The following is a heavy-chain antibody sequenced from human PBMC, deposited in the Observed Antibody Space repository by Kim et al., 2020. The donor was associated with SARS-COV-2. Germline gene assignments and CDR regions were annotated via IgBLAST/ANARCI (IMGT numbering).Heavy chain of an antibody. D-gene: IGHD1-26*01. Sequence: GALRLSCAASGFTFSSYGMHWVRQAPGKGLEWVAVISYDGSNKYYADSVKGRFTISRDNSKNTLYLQMNSLRAEDTAVYYCAKDWGSYSDTRYLNYYYY. CDR3: AKDWGSYSDTRYLNYYYY. V-gene: IGHV3-30*18. CDR2: ISYDGSNK. CDR1: GFTFSSYG. J-gene: IGHJ6*01.